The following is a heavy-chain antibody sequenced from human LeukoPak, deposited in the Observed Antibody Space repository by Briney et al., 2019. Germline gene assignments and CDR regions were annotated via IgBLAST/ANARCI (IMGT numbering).Heavy chain of an antibody. D-gene: IGHD4-23*01. CDR2: IYSGGST. CDR3: ARGLGNEASGFDY. V-gene: IGHV3-66*01. CDR1: GFTVSSNY. Sequence: PGGSLRLSCAASGFTVSSNYMSWVRQAPGKGLEWVSVIYSGGSTYYADSVKGRFTISRDNSKNTLYLQMNSLRAEDTAVYYCARGLGNEASGFDYWGQGTLVTVSS. J-gene: IGHJ4*02.